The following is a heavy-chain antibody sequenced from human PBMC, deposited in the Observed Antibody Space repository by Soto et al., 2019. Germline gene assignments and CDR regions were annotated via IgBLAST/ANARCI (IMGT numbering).Heavy chain of an antibody. D-gene: IGHD4-17*01. J-gene: IGHJ6*02. Sequence: QVQLQESGPGLVKPSETLSLTCTVSGGSISSYYWSWIRQPPGKGLEWIGYIYYSGSTNYNPSPRRLVTTSVDTSKNHFSLKLSSVTAADTAVYYCAMTTVVTPNANYYYYNGMDVWGQGTTVTVSS. CDR1: GGSISSYY. CDR2: IYYSGST. V-gene: IGHV4-59*08. CDR3: AMTTVVTPNANYYYYNGMDV.